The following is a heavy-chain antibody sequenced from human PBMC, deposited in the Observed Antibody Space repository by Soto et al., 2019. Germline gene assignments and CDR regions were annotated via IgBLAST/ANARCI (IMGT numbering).Heavy chain of an antibody. Sequence: ETLSHTCTVSGGSISSINYYRAWIRQPPGKGLEWIGSIHYTGSTYYNPSLKSRVTISVDTSKNQFSLKLTSVSAADTAVYYCARRECSGGTCSFDPWGQGTLVTVSS. D-gene: IGHD2-15*01. CDR3: ARRECSGGTCSFDP. J-gene: IGHJ5*02. CDR1: GGSISSINYY. V-gene: IGHV4-39*01. CDR2: IHYTGST.